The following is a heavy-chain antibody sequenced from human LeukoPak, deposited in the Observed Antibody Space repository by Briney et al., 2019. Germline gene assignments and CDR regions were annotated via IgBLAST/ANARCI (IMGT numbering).Heavy chain of an antibody. D-gene: IGHD4-23*01. V-gene: IGHV3-23*01. CDR2: ISGSGAST. CDR1: GFTFSRYA. J-gene: IGHJ3*02. Sequence: PGGSLRLSCAASGFTFSRYAMSWVRQAPGKGLEWVSAISGSGASTYYADSVKGRFTISRDNSKNTLYLQMNSLRAEDTAVYYCAKANNYGGNRDDAFDIWGQGTMVTVSS. CDR3: AKANNYGGNRDDAFDI.